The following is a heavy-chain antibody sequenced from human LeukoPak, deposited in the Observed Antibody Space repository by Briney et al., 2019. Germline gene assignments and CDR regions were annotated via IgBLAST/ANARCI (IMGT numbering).Heavy chain of an antibody. CDR3: ARSPYCSSTSCYKIRGYYFDY. V-gene: IGHV3-7*01. CDR1: GFTFSSYW. Sequence: GGSLRLSCAASGFTFSSYWMSWVRQAPGKGLEWVANIKQDGSEKSFVDSVKGRFTISRDNAKNSLYLQMNNLRAEDTAVYYCARSPYCSSTSCYKIRGYYFDYWGQGTLVTVSS. J-gene: IGHJ4*02. D-gene: IGHD2-2*02. CDR2: IKQDGSEK.